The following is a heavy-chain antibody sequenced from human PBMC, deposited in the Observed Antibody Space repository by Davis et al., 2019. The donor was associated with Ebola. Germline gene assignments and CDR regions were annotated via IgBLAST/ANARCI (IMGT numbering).Heavy chain of an antibody. J-gene: IGHJ6*02. D-gene: IGHD3-22*01. CDR2: ISSSGSTI. Sequence: GGSLRLSCAASGFTFSRYEMNWVRQAPGKGLEWVSYISSSGSTIYYADSVKGRFTISRDNAKNSLYLQMNSLRAEDTAVYYCARAPYYYDSSGWGNLYYYYGMDVWGQGTTVAVSS. V-gene: IGHV3-48*03. CDR1: GFTFSRYE. CDR3: ARAPYYYDSSGWGNLYYYYGMDV.